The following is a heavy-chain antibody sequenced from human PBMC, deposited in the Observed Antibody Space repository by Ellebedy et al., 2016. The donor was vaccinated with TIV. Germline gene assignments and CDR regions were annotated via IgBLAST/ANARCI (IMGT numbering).Heavy chain of an antibody. V-gene: IGHV1-18*01. CDR2: ISAYNGRT. J-gene: IGHJ4*02. CDR1: GYTFTTYG. CDR3: AVGIAVANTFDY. D-gene: IGHD6-19*01. Sequence: ASVKVSXKASGYTFTTYGIIWVRQAPGQGLEWMGWISAYNGRTNYAQRLQDRVTMTTDTSTSTAYMELRSLRSDDTAVYYCAVGIAVANTFDYWGQGTLVTVSS.